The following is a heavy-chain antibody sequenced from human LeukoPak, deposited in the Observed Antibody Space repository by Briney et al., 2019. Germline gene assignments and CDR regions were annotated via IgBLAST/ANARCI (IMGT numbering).Heavy chain of an antibody. CDR2: IKQDGSEK. CDR1: GFTFSNYW. V-gene: IGHV3-7*01. J-gene: IGHJ4*02. D-gene: IGHD2-15*01. CDR3: AKEASFCSGGSCYSY. Sequence: GGSLRLSCAASGFTFSNYWMSWVRQAPGKGLEWVANIKQDGSEKYYVDSVKGRFTISRDNAENSLYLQMNSLRAEDTAVYYCAKEASFCSGGSCYSYWGQGTLVTVSS.